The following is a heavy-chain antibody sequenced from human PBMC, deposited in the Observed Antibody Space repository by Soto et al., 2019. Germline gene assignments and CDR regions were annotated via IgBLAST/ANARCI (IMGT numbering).Heavy chain of an antibody. Sequence: PGGSLRLSCAASGFTFSSYGMHWVRQAPGKGLEWVAVIWYDGSNKYYADSVKGRFTISRDNSKNTLYLQMNSLRAEDTAVYYCARWYYYDSSNEDYFDYWGQGTLVTVSS. CDR1: GFTFSSYG. J-gene: IGHJ4*02. V-gene: IGHV3-33*01. CDR3: ARWYYYDSSNEDYFDY. D-gene: IGHD3-22*01. CDR2: IWYDGSNK.